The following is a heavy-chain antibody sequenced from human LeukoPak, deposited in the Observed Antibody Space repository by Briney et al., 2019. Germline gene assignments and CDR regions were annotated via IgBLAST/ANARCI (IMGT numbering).Heavy chain of an antibody. D-gene: IGHD2-2*01. J-gene: IGHJ3*02. V-gene: IGHV4-39*07. Sequence: PSETLSLTCTVSGGSISSSSYYWGWIRQPPGKGLEWIGSIYYSGSTYYNPSLKSRVTISVDTSKNQFSLKLSSVTAADTAVYYCARANIVVVPAAKDDAFDIWGQGTMVTVSS. CDR3: ARANIVVVPAAKDDAFDI. CDR1: GGSISSSSYY. CDR2: IYYSGST.